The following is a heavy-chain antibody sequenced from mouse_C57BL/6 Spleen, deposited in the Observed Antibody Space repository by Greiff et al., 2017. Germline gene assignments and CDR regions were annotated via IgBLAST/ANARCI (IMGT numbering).Heavy chain of an antibody. V-gene: IGHV8-8*01. D-gene: IGHD1-1*01. CDR1: GFSLSTFGMG. Sequence: QVTLKESGPGILQPSQTLSLTCSFSGFSLSTFGMGVGWIRQPSGKGLEWLAHIWWDGDKYYNPALKSRLTISMDTSKNQVFLKIANVDTADTATYYCARIRAYYYGRSYDAMDYWGQGTSVTVSS. J-gene: IGHJ4*01. CDR3: ARIRAYYYGRSYDAMDY. CDR2: IWWDGDK.